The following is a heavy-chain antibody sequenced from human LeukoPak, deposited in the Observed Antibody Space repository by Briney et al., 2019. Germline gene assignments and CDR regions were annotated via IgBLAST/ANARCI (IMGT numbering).Heavy chain of an antibody. D-gene: IGHD2-2*01. V-gene: IGHV4-59*12. CDR3: ARAHPNCSSTSCYLSSYYYYMDV. CDR2: IYYSGST. Sequence: SETLSLTCTVSGGSTSSYYWSWIRQPPGKGLEWIGYIYYSGSTNYNPSLKSRVTISVDTSKNQFSLKLSSVTAADTAVYYCARAHPNCSSTSCYLSSYYYYMDVWGKGTTVTVSS. J-gene: IGHJ6*03. CDR1: GGSTSSYY.